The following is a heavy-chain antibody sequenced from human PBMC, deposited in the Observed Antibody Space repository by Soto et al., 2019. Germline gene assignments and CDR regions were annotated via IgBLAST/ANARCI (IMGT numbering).Heavy chain of an antibody. CDR2: IYYSGST. CDR3: ARHLNYYGSGSYYPDDY. CDR1: GGSISSSSYY. Sequence: QLQLQESGPGLVKPSETLSLTCTVSGGSISSSSYYWGWIRQPPGKGLEWIGSIYYSGSTYYNPSLKSRVTISVDTSKNQFSLKLSSVTAADTAVYYCARHLNYYGSGSYYPDDYWGQGTLVTVSS. D-gene: IGHD3-10*01. V-gene: IGHV4-39*01. J-gene: IGHJ4*02.